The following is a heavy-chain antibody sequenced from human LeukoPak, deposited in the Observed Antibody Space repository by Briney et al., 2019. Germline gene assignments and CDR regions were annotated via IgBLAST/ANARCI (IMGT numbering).Heavy chain of an antibody. D-gene: IGHD1-1*01. CDR2: IYYSGST. Sequence: SETLSLTCTVSGGSISSSSYYWGWIRQPPGKGLEWIGYIYYSGSTNYNPSLKSRVTISVDTSKNQFSLKLSSVTAADTAVYYCARQRRAGYRPNAFDIWGQGTMVTVSS. J-gene: IGHJ3*02. V-gene: IGHV4-61*05. CDR3: ARQRRAGYRPNAFDI. CDR1: GGSISSSSYY.